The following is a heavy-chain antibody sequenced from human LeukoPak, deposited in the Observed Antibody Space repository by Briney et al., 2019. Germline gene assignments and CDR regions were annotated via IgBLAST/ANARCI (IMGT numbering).Heavy chain of an antibody. CDR1: GYTFTGYY. CDR2: INPNSGGT. J-gene: IGHJ4*02. CDR3: ARWGNYYDSSGKPIDY. V-gene: IGHV1-2*06. D-gene: IGHD3-22*01. Sequence: ASVKVSCKASGYTFTGYYMHWVRQAPGQGREWMGRINPNSGGTNYAQKFQGRVTMTRDTSISTAYMELSRLRSDDTAVYYRARWGNYYDSSGKPIDYWGQGTLVTVSS.